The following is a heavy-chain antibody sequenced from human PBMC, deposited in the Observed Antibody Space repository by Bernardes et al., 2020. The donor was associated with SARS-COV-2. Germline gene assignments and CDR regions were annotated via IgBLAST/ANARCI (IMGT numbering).Heavy chain of an antibody. V-gene: IGHV3-30-3*01. CDR1: GFTFSSYA. J-gene: IGHJ4*02. D-gene: IGHD3-22*01. CDR2: ISYDGSNK. CDR3: ARGSGYHGPFDY. Sequence: GGSLRLSCAASGFTFSSYAMHWVRQAPGKGLEWVAVISYDGSNKYYADSVKGRFTISRDNSKNTLYLQMNSLRAEDTAVYYCARGSGYHGPFDYWGQGTLVTVSS.